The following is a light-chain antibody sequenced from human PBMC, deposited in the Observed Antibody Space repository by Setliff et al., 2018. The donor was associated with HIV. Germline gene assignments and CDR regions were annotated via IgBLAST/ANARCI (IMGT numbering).Light chain of an antibody. J-gene: IGLJ1*01. V-gene: IGLV2-14*01. CDR1: SSDVGGYHY. CDR3: SSYTSRNTLV. Sequence: QSALTQPASVSGSPGQSITISCTGTSSDVGGYHYVSWYQQHPGKAPKLIIFEVNNRPSGVSNRFSGSRSGNTASLTISGLQAEDEADYYCSSYTSRNTLVFGTGTKVTVL. CDR2: EVN.